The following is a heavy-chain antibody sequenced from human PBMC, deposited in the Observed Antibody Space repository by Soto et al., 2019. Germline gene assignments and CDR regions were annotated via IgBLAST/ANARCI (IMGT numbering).Heavy chain of an antibody. J-gene: IGHJ6*02. CDR3: ARGRDGMDV. CDR2: INHSGST. Sequence: SETLSLTCSVYVGSFSGYYWSWIRQPPGKGLEWIGEINHSGSTNYNPSLKSRVTISVDTSKNQFSLKLSSVTAADTAVYYCARGRDGMDVWGQGTTVTSP. CDR1: VGSFSGYY. V-gene: IGHV4-34*01. D-gene: IGHD3-10*01.